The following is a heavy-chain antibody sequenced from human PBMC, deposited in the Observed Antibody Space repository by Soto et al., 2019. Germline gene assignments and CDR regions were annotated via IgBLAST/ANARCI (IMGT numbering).Heavy chain of an antibody. J-gene: IGHJ5*02. D-gene: IGHD6-13*01. V-gene: IGHV4-34*01. Sequence: QVQLQQWGAGLLKPSETLSLTCAVYGGSFSGYYWSWIRQPPGKGLEWIGEINHSGSTNYNPSLKSRVTISVDTSKNQFSLKLSSVTPADTAVYYCARAGYSSSWWRTNCFDPWGQGTLVTVSS. CDR1: GGSFSGYY. CDR3: ARAGYSSSWWRTNCFDP. CDR2: INHSGST.